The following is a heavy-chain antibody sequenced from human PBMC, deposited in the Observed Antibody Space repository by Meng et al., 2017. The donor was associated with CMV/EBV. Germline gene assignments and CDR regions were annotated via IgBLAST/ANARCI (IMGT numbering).Heavy chain of an antibody. CDR3: ARGHYPQPAPDYYYGLDV. CDR2: IIPIPDVT. J-gene: IGHJ6*02. D-gene: IGHD1-14*01. Sequence: SVKVSCKASGGSLSAYATSWVRQAPGQGLEWIGGIIPIPDVTNYAQKFQGRVTITADRSTSTAYLELNSLRSEDTAVYYCARGHYPQPAPDYYYGLDVWGQGTTVTVSS. V-gene: IGHV1-69*10. CDR1: GGSLSAYA.